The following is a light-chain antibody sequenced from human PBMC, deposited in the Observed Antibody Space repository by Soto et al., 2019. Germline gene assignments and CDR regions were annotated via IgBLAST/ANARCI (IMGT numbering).Light chain of an antibody. J-gene: IGKJ1*01. CDR2: DAS. Sequence: DIQMTQSPSTLSASVGDRVTITCRASQSISNWLAWYQQKPGKAPMLLIYDASSLESGVPSRFSGSGSGTEFTLTISGLQPDDFATYYCQQYNSYSPETFGQGTKV. CDR3: QQYNSYSPET. V-gene: IGKV1-5*01. CDR1: QSISNW.